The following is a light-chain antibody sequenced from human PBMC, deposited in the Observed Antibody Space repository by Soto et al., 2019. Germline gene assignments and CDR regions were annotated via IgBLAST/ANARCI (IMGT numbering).Light chain of an antibody. Sequence: SYELTQPPSVSVAPGQTARITCGGNNIGSKSVHWYQQKPGQAPVLVVYDDSDLPSGIPERFSGSNSGNTATLTISRVEAGDEADYYCQVWDSSSDHPYVFGTGTKLTVL. CDR2: DDS. J-gene: IGLJ1*01. CDR3: QVWDSSSDHPYV. CDR1: NIGSKS. V-gene: IGLV3-21*02.